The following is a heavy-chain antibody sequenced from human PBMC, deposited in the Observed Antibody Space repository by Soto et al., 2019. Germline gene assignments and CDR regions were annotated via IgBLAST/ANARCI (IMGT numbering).Heavy chain of an antibody. Sequence: SETLSLTCAVYGGSFSGYYWNWIRQPPGKGLEWIGEIDHSGYTNYNPSLKSRVTISVDTSKNQFSLRLTSVTAADTALYYCARVADYYDSSGYLPVVDWGQGTLVTVSS. CDR2: IDHSGYT. CDR3: ARVADYYDSSGYLPVVD. D-gene: IGHD3-22*01. V-gene: IGHV4-34*01. CDR1: GGSFSGYY. J-gene: IGHJ4*02.